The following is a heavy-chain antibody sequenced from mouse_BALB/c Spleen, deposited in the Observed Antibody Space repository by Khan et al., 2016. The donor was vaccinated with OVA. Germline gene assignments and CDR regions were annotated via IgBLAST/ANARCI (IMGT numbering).Heavy chain of an antibody. CDR3: AARFGY. CDR1: GYTFTDYH. V-gene: IGHV1-84*02. CDR2: IYPGSANA. J-gene: IGHJ2*01. Sequence: QVQLQQPGPELVKPGASVKISCKASGYTFTDYHINWVKQKPGQGLEWIGWIYPGSANAKYNERFKGKATLTVDTSSSTAFMHLSSLTSEDTAVYFCAARFGYWGQGTTLTVSS.